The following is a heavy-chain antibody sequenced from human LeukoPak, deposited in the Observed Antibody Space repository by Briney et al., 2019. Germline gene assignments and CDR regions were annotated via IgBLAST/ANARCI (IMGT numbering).Heavy chain of an antibody. CDR2: ISSNGSNK. D-gene: IGHD5-18*01. V-gene: IGHV3-30*18. J-gene: IGHJ4*02. CDR3: AKGELGLWFDY. Sequence: GGSLRLSCAASRGTFSSYGMHWVRQAPGQGLEWVALISSNGSNKYYADSVKGRFTISRDNSKNTLYLQMKSLRPEDTAVYYYAKGELGLWFDYWGQGTLVTVSS. CDR1: RGTFSSYG.